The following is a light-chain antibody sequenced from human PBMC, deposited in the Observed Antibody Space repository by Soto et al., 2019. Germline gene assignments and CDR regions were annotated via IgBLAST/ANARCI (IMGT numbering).Light chain of an antibody. J-gene: IGLJ1*01. V-gene: IGLV2-11*01. CDR3: CSYAGSTYV. CDR2: DVS. Sequence: QSAPTQPRSVSGSPGQSVTISCTGTSSDVGEYDYVSWYQQHPGKAPKLMIFDVSERPSGVPDRFSGSKTGNTASLTISGLQAEDEADYYCCSYAGSTYVFGTGTKLTVL. CDR1: SSDVGEYDY.